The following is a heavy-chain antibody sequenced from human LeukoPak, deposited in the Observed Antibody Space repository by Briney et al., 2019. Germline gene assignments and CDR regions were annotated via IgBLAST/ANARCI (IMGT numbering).Heavy chain of an antibody. CDR1: GGSISSSSYY. V-gene: IGHV4-39*01. J-gene: IGHJ5*02. D-gene: IGHD3-3*01. CDR3: ARHSRITIFGVGPYNWFDP. Sequence: KPSETLSLTCTVSGGSISSSSYYWGCIRQPPGKGLEWIGSIYYSGSTYYNPSLKSRVTISVDTSKNQFSLKLSSVTAADTAVYYCARHSRITIFGVGPYNWFDPWGQGTLVTVSS. CDR2: IYYSGST.